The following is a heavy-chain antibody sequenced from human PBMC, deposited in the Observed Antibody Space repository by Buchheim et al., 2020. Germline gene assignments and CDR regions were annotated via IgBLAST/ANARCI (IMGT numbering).Heavy chain of an antibody. Sequence: ELQLLESGGGLVQPGGSLRLSCAASGFSFSSYAMSWVRQAPGKGPEWVSAIIGSGGSTYYADSAKGRFTISRDNSKNMLYLEVISMRVEDMAVYYWAKAHDSDGNYPFVYGGQGTL. J-gene: IGHJ4*02. D-gene: IGHD2-15*01. CDR2: IIGSGGST. CDR1: GFSFSSYA. CDR3: AKAHDSDGNYPFVY. V-gene: IGHV3-23*01.